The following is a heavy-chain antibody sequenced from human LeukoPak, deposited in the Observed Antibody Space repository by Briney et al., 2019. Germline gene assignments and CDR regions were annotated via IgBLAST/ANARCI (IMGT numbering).Heavy chain of an antibody. CDR3: ARQLGIAAAGTGIDY. CDR2: IYPGDSDT. CDR1: ADSLTSYW. D-gene: IGHD6-13*01. V-gene: IGHV5-51*01. J-gene: IGHJ4*02. Sequence: EFLQISCNGSADSLTSYWSGWVSQMPGNPLEWLGIIYPGDSDTRYSPPFQGQVTISADKSISTAYLQWSSLKASDTAMYYCARQLGIAAAGTGIDYWGQGTLVTVSS.